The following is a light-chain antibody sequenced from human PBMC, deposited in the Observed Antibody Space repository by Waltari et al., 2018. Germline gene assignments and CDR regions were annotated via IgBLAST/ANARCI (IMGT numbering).Light chain of an antibody. CDR2: AAS. J-gene: IGKJ1*01. CDR3: QQSYTTPGT. CDR1: QSISTY. V-gene: IGKV1-39*01. Sequence: DILMTQSPSSLSASVGDRVTITCRASQSISTYLNWYQQRPGEVPKVLIFAASSLQSWVPSRVSGSGSGTYFTLTVSSLQPEDVATYDCQQSYTTPGTFGQGTKVEVK.